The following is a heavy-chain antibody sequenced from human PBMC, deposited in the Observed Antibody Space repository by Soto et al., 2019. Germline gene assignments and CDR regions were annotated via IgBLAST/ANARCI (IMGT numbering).Heavy chain of an antibody. CDR1: GFTFSSYA. CDR3: AKSPISSGGTLRYFDY. D-gene: IGHD2-15*01. Sequence: AGGSLRLSCAASGFTFSSYAMSWVRQAPGKGLKWVSASGGSSGSTYYADSVVGRFTISRDNSKNTLFLQMNSLRAEDTAVYYCAKSPISSGGTLRYFDYWGQGTLVTVSS. J-gene: IGHJ4*02. CDR2: SGGSSGST. V-gene: IGHV3-23*01.